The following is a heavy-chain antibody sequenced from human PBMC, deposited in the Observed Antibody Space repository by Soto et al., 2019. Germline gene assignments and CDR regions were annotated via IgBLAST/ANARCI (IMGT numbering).Heavy chain of an antibody. CDR1: GFTFGNYW. V-gene: IGHV3-7*01. CDR3: ARHWATTFDY. CDR2: IKQDGREK. Sequence: EVQLVESGGGLVQPGGSLRLSCAASGFTFGNYWMTWVRQAPGKGLEWVANIKQDGREKYYVDSVKGRFTISRDNTKNSLLLQMNSLRAEDTAVYYCARHWATTFDYWGQGTLVTVS. J-gene: IGHJ4*02. D-gene: IGHD1-26*01.